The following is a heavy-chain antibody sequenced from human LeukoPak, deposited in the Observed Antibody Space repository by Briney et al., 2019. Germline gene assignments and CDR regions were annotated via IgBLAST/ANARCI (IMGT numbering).Heavy chain of an antibody. V-gene: IGHV3-33*06. J-gene: IGHJ4*02. CDR2: IWYDGSNK. Sequence: PGRSLRPSCAASGFTFSSYGMHWVRQAPGEGLEWVAVIWYDGSNKYYADSVKGRFTISRDNSKNTLYLQMNSLRAEDTAVYYCAKDPGAYCGGDCYHYFDYWGQGTLVTVSS. CDR1: GFTFSSYG. D-gene: IGHD2-21*02. CDR3: AKDPGAYCGGDCYHYFDY.